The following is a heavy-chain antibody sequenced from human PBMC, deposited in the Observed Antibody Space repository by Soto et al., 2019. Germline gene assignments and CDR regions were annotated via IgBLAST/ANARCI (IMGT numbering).Heavy chain of an antibody. CDR3: ARASVGPLGGGSWNIPFDV. CDR2: IYTGGST. V-gene: IGHV4-4*07. J-gene: IGHJ4*03. D-gene: IGHD2-15*01. CDR1: GGSVSSYY. Sequence: PSEPLSLTCTVSGGSVSSYYWNWVRQPAGKGMEWIGRIYTGGSTNYNPSLKSRVTLSVDTSKNQFSLRLTSVTAADTAVYYCARASVGPLGGGSWNIPFDVWGPGTLVTLAS.